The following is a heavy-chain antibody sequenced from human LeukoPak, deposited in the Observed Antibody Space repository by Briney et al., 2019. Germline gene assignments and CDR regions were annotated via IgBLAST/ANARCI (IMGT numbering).Heavy chain of an antibody. V-gene: IGHV2-70*04. CDR3: ARLNSGTYLDY. J-gene: IGHJ4*02. CDR2: IDWDDDK. CDR1: GFSRSTRGMR. Sequence: SGPALVKPTQTLTLTCTISGFSRSTRGMRVSWIRQPPGKALESLARIDWDDDKFYSTYLNTRLTISKDPSKNQVVLTMTNMDLVDTATYCCARLNSGTYLDYWGQGTLVTVSS. D-gene: IGHD1-26*01.